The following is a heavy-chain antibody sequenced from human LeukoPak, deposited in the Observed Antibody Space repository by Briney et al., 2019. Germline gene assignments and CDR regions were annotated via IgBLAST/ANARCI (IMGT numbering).Heavy chain of an antibody. CDR1: GYTFTSYG. CDR3: ASSGRNTIFGVVTDAFDI. CDR2: ISAYNGNT. V-gene: IGHV1-18*01. J-gene: IGHJ3*02. D-gene: IGHD3-3*01. Sequence: ASVKVSCKASGYTFTSYGISWVRQAPGQGLEWMGWISAYNGNTNCAQKLQGRVTMTTDTSTSTAYMELRGLRSDDTAVYYCASSGRNTIFGVVTDAFDIWGQGTMVTVSS.